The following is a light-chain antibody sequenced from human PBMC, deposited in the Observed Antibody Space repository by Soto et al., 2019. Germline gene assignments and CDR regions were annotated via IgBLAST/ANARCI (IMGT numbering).Light chain of an antibody. CDR3: QQYNSYWWT. Sequence: DIQMTQSPSTLSASVGDRVTITCRASQSISSWLAWYQQKPGKAPKLLIYDASSLESGVPSRFSGSGSGTEFTLPISSLQPDDFATYYCQQYNSYWWTFGQGTKVEIK. CDR1: QSISSW. CDR2: DAS. J-gene: IGKJ1*01. V-gene: IGKV1-5*01.